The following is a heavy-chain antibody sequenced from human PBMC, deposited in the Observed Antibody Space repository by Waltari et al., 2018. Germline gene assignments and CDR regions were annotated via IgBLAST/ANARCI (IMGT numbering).Heavy chain of an antibody. CDR2: MNPDSGNT. CDR1: GYTFTNYE. CDR3: ARAAFYYGGTAYFYYYQY. Sequence: VQLVQSGAEVKKPAASVTVSCKASGYTFTNYEVNWVRQATGQGLEWVGRMNPDSGNTGYAQKFQDRVTMTRDTSTSTAYLELNSLRSEDTAVYYCARAAFYYGGTAYFYYYQYWGQGTLVTVSS. D-gene: IGHD3-10*01. J-gene: IGHJ4*02. V-gene: IGHV1-8*02.